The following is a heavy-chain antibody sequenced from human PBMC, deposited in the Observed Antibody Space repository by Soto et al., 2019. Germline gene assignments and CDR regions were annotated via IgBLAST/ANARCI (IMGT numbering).Heavy chain of an antibody. CDR1: GYTFTGYY. V-gene: IGHV1-2*02. Sequence: ASVKVSCKASGYTFTGYYMHWVRQAPGQGLEWMGWINPNSGGTNYARKFQGRVTMTRDTSISTAYMELSRLRSDDTAVYYCARRPTDYYYGMDVWGQGTTVTVSS. CDR2: INPNSGGT. J-gene: IGHJ6*02. D-gene: IGHD2-21*02. CDR3: ARRPTDYYYGMDV.